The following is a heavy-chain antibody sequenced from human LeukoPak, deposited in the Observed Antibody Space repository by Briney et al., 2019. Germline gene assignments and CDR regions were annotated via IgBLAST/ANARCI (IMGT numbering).Heavy chain of an antibody. CDR2: IYSGGST. CDR1: GFTVSSNY. V-gene: IGHV3-53*01. Sequence: GGSLRLSCAASGFTVSSNYMSWVRQAPGKGLEWGSVIYSGGSTYYADSVKGRFTISRDNSKNTLYLQMNSLRAEDTAVYYCARSNYYCSSTSCYPEYFQHWGQGTLVTVSS. CDR3: ARSNYYCSSTSCYPEYFQH. D-gene: IGHD2-2*01. J-gene: IGHJ1*01.